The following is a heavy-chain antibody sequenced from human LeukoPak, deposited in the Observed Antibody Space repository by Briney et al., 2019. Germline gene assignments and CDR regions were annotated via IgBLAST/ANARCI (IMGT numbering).Heavy chain of an antibody. CDR3: ARAVDNYYGSGSYAY. V-gene: IGHV3-20*04. CDR2: INWNGGST. CDR1: GFRFDDYG. Sequence: PGGSLRPSCAASGFRFDDYGMNWVRQVPGKGLEWISGINWNGGSTGYGDSVKGRFTISRDNAENSLYLQMNSLRAEDTALYYCARAVDNYYGSGSYAYWGQGALVTVS. D-gene: IGHD3-10*01. J-gene: IGHJ4*02.